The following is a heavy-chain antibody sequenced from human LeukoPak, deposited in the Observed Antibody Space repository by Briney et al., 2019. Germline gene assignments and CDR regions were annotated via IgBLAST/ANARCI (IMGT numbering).Heavy chain of an antibody. J-gene: IGHJ5*02. CDR1: GYSFTTYW. V-gene: IGHV5-51*01. Sequence: GESLKISCKGSGYSFTTYWIAWVRQMPGKGLEWMGIIYPGDSDTRYSPSFQGQVTISADKSISTAYLQWSSLKASDSAMYYCARMSIAAASPFDPWGQGTPVTVSS. CDR2: IYPGDSDT. D-gene: IGHD6-13*01. CDR3: ARMSIAAASPFDP.